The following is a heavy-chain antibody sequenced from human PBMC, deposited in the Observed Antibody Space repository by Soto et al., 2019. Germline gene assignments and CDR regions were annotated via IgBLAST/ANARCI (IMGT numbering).Heavy chain of an antibody. D-gene: IGHD2-8*01. V-gene: IGHV5-51*01. CDR3: ARHLYTNANGNLFVDF. J-gene: IGHJ4*02. Sequence: PGESLKISCEGSGYGFSNYWIGWVRQKSGQGLEWMGIIFPRDSDTKYNPSLQGQVSISADNSVATAYLHLSSLKPSDSAIYYCARHLYTNANGNLFVDFWGQGTPVTVSS. CDR2: IFPRDSDT. CDR1: GYGFSNYW.